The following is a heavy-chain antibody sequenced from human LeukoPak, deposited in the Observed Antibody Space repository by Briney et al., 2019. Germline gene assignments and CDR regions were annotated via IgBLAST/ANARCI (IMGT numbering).Heavy chain of an antibody. CDR2: IWYDGSNK. J-gene: IGHJ4*02. Sequence: PGGSLRLSCAASGFTFSSYGMHWVRQAPGKGLEWVAVIWYDGSNKYYADSVKGRFTISRDNSKNTLYLQMNSLRAEDTAVYYCARDRIAAAGSLDYWGREPWSPSPQ. CDR1: GFTFSSYG. D-gene: IGHD6-13*01. V-gene: IGHV3-33*01. CDR3: ARDRIAAAGSLDY.